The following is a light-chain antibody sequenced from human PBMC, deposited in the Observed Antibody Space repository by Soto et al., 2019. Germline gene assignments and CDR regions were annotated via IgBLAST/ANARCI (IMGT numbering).Light chain of an antibody. Sequence: EIVLTQSPGTLSLSPGERATLSCRASQIISNSYLAWYQQKPGQAPRLLIYDASSRATGIPDRFSGSGSGTDFTLTISRLEPEDFAVYYCQHYSTSLLTFGAGTKVEIK. CDR3: QHYSTSLLT. J-gene: IGKJ4*01. V-gene: IGKV3-20*01. CDR1: QIISNSY. CDR2: DAS.